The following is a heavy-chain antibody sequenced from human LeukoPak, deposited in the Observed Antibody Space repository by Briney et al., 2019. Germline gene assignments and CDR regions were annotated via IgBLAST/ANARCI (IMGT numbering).Heavy chain of an antibody. CDR2: IYYSGST. CDR1: GGSISSSSYY. Sequence: PSETLSLTCTVSGGSISSSSYYWGWIRQPPGKGLEWIGYIYYSGSTYYNPSLKSRVTISVDTSKNQFSLKLSSVTAADTAVYYCARGARLYYYDSSGYDNWGQGTLVTVSS. D-gene: IGHD3-22*01. CDR3: ARGARLYYYDSSGYDN. V-gene: IGHV4-61*05. J-gene: IGHJ4*02.